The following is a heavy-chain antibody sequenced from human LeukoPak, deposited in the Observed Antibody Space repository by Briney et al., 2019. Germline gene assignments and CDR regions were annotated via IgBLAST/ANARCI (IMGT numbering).Heavy chain of an antibody. D-gene: IGHD1-26*01. J-gene: IGHJ4*02. CDR1: GFTFRTYW. Sequence: GGSLRLSCVASGFTFRTYWMHWVRQAPGEGLVWVSRISTDAGSTTDYADSVKGRFTISRDNAKNTLYLQMNSLRAEDTAVYYCARDLSSGSYRFFDYWGQGTLVTVAS. CDR2: ISTDAGSTT. CDR3: ARDLSSGSYRFFDY. V-gene: IGHV3-74*01.